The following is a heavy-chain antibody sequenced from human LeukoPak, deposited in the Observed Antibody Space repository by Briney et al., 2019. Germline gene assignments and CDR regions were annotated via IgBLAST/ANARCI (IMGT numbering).Heavy chain of an antibody. CDR2: ISAYNGNT. V-gene: IGHV1-18*01. CDR3: ARSERRSSSWYLTY. Sequence: ASVKVSCKASGYTFTSYGISWVRQAPGQGLEWMGWISAYNGNTNYAQKLQGRVTMTTDTSTSTAYMELGSLRSDDTAVYYCARSERRSSSWYLTYWGQGTLVTVSS. D-gene: IGHD6-13*01. CDR1: GYTFTSYG. J-gene: IGHJ4*02.